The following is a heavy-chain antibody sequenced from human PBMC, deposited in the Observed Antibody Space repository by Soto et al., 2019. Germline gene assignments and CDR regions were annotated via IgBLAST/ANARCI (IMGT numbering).Heavy chain of an antibody. CDR1: GGTVASSHW. J-gene: IGHJ5*02. V-gene: IGHV4-4*02. Sequence: PSETLSLTCGVSGGTVASSHWWSWVRQSPGRGLEWIGNVYHTGDTNFNPSLQSRVTFSVDKSNNQFSLRLTSVTAEDTAVYFCAREIVTEGGNNSFEPWGPGTLVTVSS. CDR3: AREIVTEGGNNSFEP. CDR2: VYHTGDT. D-gene: IGHD2-21*02.